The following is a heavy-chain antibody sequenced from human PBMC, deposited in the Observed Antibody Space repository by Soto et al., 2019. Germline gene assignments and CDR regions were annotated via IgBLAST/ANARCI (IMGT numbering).Heavy chain of an antibody. Sequence: QVQLVESGGGVVQPGRSLRLSCAASGFTFSSYGMHWVRQAPGKGLEWVAVIWYDGSNKYYADSVKGRFTISRDNSKNTLYLQMNSLRAEDTAVYYCARYNYGHWYFDLWGRGTLVTVSS. J-gene: IGHJ2*01. CDR2: IWYDGSNK. V-gene: IGHV3-33*01. D-gene: IGHD1-20*01. CDR3: ARYNYGHWYFDL. CDR1: GFTFSSYG.